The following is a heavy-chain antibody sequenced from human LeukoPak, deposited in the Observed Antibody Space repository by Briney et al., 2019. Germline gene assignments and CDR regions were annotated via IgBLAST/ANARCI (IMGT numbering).Heavy chain of an antibody. Sequence: ASVKVSCKASGYTFTSYDINWVRQATGQGLEWMGWMNPNSGNTGYAQKFQGRVTITRNTSISIAYMELSSLRSEDTAVYYCARGRAVAGRSPLDLGYWGQGTLVTVSS. D-gene: IGHD6-19*01. J-gene: IGHJ4*02. V-gene: IGHV1-8*03. CDR1: GYTFTSYD. CDR3: ARGRAVAGRSPLDLGY. CDR2: MNPNSGNT.